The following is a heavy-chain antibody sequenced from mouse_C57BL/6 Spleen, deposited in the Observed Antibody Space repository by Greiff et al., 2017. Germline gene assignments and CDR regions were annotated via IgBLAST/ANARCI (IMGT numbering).Heavy chain of an antibody. V-gene: IGHV1-15*01. D-gene: IGHD4-1*01. CDR3: TRLTGWYFDV. J-gene: IGHJ1*03. CDR2: IDPETGGT. CDR1: GYTFTDYE. Sequence: QVQLKQSGAELVRPGASVTLSCKASGYTFTDYEMHWVKQTPVHGLEWIGAIDPETGGTAYNQKFKGKAILTADKSSSTAYMELRSLTSEDSAVYYCTRLTGWYFDVWGTGTTVTVSS.